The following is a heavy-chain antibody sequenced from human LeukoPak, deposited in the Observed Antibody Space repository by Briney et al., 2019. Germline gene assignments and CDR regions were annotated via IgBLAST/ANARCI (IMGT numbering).Heavy chain of an antibody. CDR1: GYTFTSYY. CDR3: ATNTPVRGVIITLPWFDP. D-gene: IGHD3-10*01. CDR2: INPSGGST. V-gene: IGHV1-46*01. J-gene: IGHJ5*02. Sequence: ASVKVSCKASGYTFTSYYMHWVRQAPGQGLEWMGIINPSGGSTSYAQKFQGRVTMTEDTSTDTAYMELSSLRSEDTAVYYCATNTPVRGVIITLPWFDPWGQGTLVTVSS.